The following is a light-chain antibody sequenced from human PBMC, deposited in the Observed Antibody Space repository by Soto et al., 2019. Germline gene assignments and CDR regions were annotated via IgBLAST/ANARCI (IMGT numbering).Light chain of an antibody. CDR2: KSS. CDR1: QSISSC. J-gene: IGKJ1*01. CDR3: QRNKSYSP. Sequence: DIQRTQSPSTLSGSVGDRVTITCRASQSISSCLAWHQQKPGKAPKLLIYKSSSLESGVPSRFSGSGSGIEFTLTISSLQPNDFPTYDYQRNKSYSPFGQGTRWIS. V-gene: IGKV1-5*03.